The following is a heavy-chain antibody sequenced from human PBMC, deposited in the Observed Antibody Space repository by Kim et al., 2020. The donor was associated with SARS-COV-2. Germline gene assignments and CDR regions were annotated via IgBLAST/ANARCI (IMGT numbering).Heavy chain of an antibody. CDR3: MGGFYFDY. CDR2: IDCGNGNT. Sequence: ASVKVSCKTSGHFFTRDSIHWVRQAPGQGLEWMGGIDCGNGNTIYSQKFQGRVTFTTDTSASTAYMELSFLRPEDSAVYYCMGGFYFDYWGQGTLVTVS. D-gene: IGHD3-16*01. CDR1: GHFFTRDS. V-gene: IGHV1-3*01. J-gene: IGHJ4*02.